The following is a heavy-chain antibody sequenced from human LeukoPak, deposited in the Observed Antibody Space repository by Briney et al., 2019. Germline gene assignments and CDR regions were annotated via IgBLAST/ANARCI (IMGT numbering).Heavy chain of an antibody. J-gene: IGHJ6*02. Sequence: SGPTLVNPTQTLTLTCTFSGFSLSTSAVGVGWIRQPPGKALEWLALIYWNDDKRYSPSLKSRLTITKDTSKNQVVLTLTNVDPEDTATYYCAHRKGPMITFGGVIVDYGMDVWGQGTTVTVSS. CDR2: IYWNDDK. V-gene: IGHV2-5*01. CDR3: AHRKGPMITFGGVIVDYGMDV. CDR1: GFSLSTSAVG. D-gene: IGHD3-16*01.